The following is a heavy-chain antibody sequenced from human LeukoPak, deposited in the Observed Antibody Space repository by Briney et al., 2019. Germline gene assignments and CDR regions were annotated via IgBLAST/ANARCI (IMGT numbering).Heavy chain of an antibody. CDR2: VSYSGTT. CDR3: ARETPAVRNSCFDP. CDR1: GGSISSSTYY. J-gene: IGHJ5*02. Sequence: PSETLSLTCTVSGGSISSSTYYWGWVRQPPGKGLEWIGSVSYSGTTYYNTSLRSRVTISIDTSRNQFSLKVTSVTAADTAVYYCARETPAVRNSCFDPWGQGTLVTVSS. D-gene: IGHD2-2*01. V-gene: IGHV4-39*02.